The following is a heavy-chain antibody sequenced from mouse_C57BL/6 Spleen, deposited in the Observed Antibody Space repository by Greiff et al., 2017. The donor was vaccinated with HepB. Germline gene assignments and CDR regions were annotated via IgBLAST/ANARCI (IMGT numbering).Heavy chain of an antibody. J-gene: IGHJ3*01. D-gene: IGHD1-1*01. CDR2: ISSGSSTI. CDR3: ARNYGSSYVWFAY. CDR1: GFTFSDYG. V-gene: IGHV5-17*01. Sequence: EVKLVESGGGLVKPGGSLKLSCAASGFTFSDYGMHWARQAPEKGLEWVAYISSGSSTIYYADTVKGRFTISRDNAKNTLFLQMTSLRSEDTAMYYCARNYGSSYVWFAYWGQGTLVTVSA.